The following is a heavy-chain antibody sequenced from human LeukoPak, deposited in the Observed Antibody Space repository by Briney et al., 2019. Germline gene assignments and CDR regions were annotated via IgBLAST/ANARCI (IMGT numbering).Heavy chain of an antibody. CDR2: INHSEST. D-gene: IGHD2-2*01. Sequence: SETLSLTCTVYGGSFSGYYWSWIRQPPGKGLEWVGEINHSESTNYNPSLKSRITISVDTSKNQFSLKLSSVTAADTAVYYCARRPKRRGIKGYCSSTSCYQTNAFDIWGQGTMVTVSS. V-gene: IGHV4-34*01. J-gene: IGHJ3*02. CDR3: ARRPKRRGIKGYCSSTSCYQTNAFDI. CDR1: GGSFSGYY.